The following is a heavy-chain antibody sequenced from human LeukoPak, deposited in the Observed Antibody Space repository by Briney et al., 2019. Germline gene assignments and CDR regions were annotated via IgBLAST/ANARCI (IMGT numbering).Heavy chain of an antibody. J-gene: IGHJ3*01. Sequence: QSGGSLRLSCAASGFTFSSYEMNWVRQAPGKGLEWVSYISSRGSTIYYADSVKGRFTISRDNAKNSLYLQMNSLRAEDTAVYYCASPRAYHDGFDLWGQGTMVTVSS. CDR2: ISSRGSTI. CDR1: GFTFSSYE. D-gene: IGHD2-2*01. CDR3: ASPRAYHDGFDL. V-gene: IGHV3-48*03.